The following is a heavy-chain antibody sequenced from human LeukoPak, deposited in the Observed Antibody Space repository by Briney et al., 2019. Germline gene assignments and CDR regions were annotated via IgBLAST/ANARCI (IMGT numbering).Heavy chain of an antibody. V-gene: IGHV1-24*01. Sequence: ASVKVSCKVSGYTLTELSMHWVRQAPGRGLEWMGGFDPEDGETIYAQKFQGRVTMTEDTSTDTAYMELSSLRSEDTAVYYCATAGGIGARPGLTNWFDPLGQGTLVTVSS. CDR2: FDPEDGET. D-gene: IGHD6-6*01. CDR3: ATAGGIGARPGLTNWFDP. J-gene: IGHJ5*02. CDR1: GYTLTELS.